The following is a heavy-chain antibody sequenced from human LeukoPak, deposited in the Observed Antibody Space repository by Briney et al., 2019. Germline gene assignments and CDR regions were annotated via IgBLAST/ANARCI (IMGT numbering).Heavy chain of an antibody. J-gene: IGHJ4*02. Sequence: PGGSLRLSCVASGFTFSRYWMSWVRQAPGKGLVWVANIKQDGSEKYYVDSVKGRFTISRDNAENSLYLQLNSLRVEDTAVYYCARYMVRGVIILGYWGQGTLVTVSS. CDR1: GFTFSRYW. D-gene: IGHD3-10*01. CDR2: IKQDGSEK. V-gene: IGHV3-7*03. CDR3: ARYMVRGVIILGY.